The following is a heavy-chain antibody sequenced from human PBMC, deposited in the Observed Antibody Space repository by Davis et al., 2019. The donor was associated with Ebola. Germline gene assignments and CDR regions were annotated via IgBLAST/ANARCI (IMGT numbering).Heavy chain of an antibody. CDR3: ARVDRGGSYFKMDV. D-gene: IGHD1-26*01. J-gene: IGHJ6*02. V-gene: IGHV1-2*02. CDR2: INPNSGGT. Sequence: ASVPVSCKASGYTFTGYYMHWVRQAPGQGLEGMGWINPNSGGTNYAQKFQGKVTMTRDTSISTAYMELSRLRSDDTAVYYCARVDRGGSYFKMDVWGQGTTVTVSS. CDR1: GYTFTGYY.